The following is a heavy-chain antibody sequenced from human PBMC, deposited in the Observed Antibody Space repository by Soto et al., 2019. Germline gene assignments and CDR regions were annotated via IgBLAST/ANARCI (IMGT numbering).Heavy chain of an antibody. CDR3: AKLLWADYGGIFDP. Sequence: SETLSLTCTVSGVSLSSYYWTWIRQPPGKGLEWIGYVYYSGNTNYNPSLKSRVTISVDTSKNQFSLKLGSVTAADTAVYYCAKLLWADYGGIFDPWGQGTLVTVS. D-gene: IGHD4-17*01. CDR2: VYYSGNT. J-gene: IGHJ5*02. V-gene: IGHV4-59*08. CDR1: GVSLSSYY.